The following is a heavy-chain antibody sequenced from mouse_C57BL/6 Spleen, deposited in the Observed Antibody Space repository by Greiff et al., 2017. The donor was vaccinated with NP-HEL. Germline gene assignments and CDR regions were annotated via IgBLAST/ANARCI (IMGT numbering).Heavy chain of an antibody. CDR2: ISGGGGNT. D-gene: IGHD2-1*01. CDR1: GFTFSSYT. V-gene: IGHV5-9*01. CDR3: ARQGYGNYFDY. Sequence: DVMLVESGGGLVKPGGSLKLSCAASGFTFSSYTMSWVRQTPEKRLEWVATISGGGGNTYYPDSVKGRFTISRDNAKNTLYLQMSSLRSEDTALYYCARQGYGNYFDYWGQGTTLTVSS. J-gene: IGHJ2*01.